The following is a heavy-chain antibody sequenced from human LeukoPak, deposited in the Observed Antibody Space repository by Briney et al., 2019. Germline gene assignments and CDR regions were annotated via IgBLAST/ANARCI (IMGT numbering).Heavy chain of an antibody. CDR3: ARPDSSGRIDHAFDI. D-gene: IGHD3-22*01. V-gene: IGHV4-39*01. Sequence: SETLSLTCTVSGGSISSSSYYWGWIRQPPGKGLEWIGSIYYSGSTYYNPSLKSRVTISVDTSKNQFSLKLSSVTAADTAVYYCARPDSSGRIDHAFDIWGQGTMVTVSS. CDR1: GGSISSSSYY. J-gene: IGHJ3*02. CDR2: IYYSGST.